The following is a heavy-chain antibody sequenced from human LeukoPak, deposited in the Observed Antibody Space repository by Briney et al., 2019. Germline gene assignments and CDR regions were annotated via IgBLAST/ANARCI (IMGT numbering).Heavy chain of an antibody. CDR1: GGSISSYY. Sequence: SETLSLTCTVSGGSISSYYWSWIRQPPGKGLEWIGYIYYSGSTNYNPSLKSRVTISVDTSKNQFSLKLSSVTAADTAVYYSARSIPAAVFDYWGQGPLVTVSS. V-gene: IGHV4-59*01. CDR3: ARSIPAAVFDY. CDR2: IYYSGST. D-gene: IGHD6-13*01. J-gene: IGHJ4*02.